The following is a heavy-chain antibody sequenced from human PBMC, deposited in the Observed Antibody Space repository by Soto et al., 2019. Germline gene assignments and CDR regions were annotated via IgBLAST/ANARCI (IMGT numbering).Heavy chain of an antibody. CDR2: VYNSGST. D-gene: IGHD6-13*01. CDR3: ARYRREAVAGYTLDN. J-gene: IGHJ4*02. Sequence: PSETLSLTCTVSVGSSSSNYWTWIRQPPGKGLEWIGYVYNSGSTNYNPSLKSRVTISEDTSKSQFSLKVNSMTAADTAVYYCARYRREAVAGYTLDNWGQGILVTVSS. V-gene: IGHV4-59*01. CDR1: VGSSSSNY.